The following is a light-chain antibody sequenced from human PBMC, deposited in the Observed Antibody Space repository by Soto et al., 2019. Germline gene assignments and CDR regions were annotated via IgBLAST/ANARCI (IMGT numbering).Light chain of an antibody. CDR3: QQYNDWPLT. CDR2: GAS. CDR1: QSVSSK. Sequence: ETVMTQSPATLSVSPGEGVTLSCRASQSVSSKLAWYQQKPGQAPRLLIYGASTRATGIPARFSGSGSGTEFTLTINSLQSEDFAVYYCQQYNDWPLTFGGGTRVEIK. J-gene: IGKJ4*01. V-gene: IGKV3-15*01.